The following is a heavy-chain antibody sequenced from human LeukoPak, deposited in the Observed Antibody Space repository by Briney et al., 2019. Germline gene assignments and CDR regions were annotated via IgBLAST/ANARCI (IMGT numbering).Heavy chain of an antibody. Sequence: GGSPRLSCEDSGFTFRSYEMNWVRQAPGKGLEWIAYLSSSGSAFSYADSVKGRFTISRDNAKNSLYLQMNSLRAEDTAVYYCARDRRVSAARPYWFDPWGQGTLVTVSS. CDR1: GFTFRSYE. CDR3: ARDRRVSAARPYWFDP. J-gene: IGHJ5*02. CDR2: LSSSGSAF. D-gene: IGHD6-6*01. V-gene: IGHV3-48*03.